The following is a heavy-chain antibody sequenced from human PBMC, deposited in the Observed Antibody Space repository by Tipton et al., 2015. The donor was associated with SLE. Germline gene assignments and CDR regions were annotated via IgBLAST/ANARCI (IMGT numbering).Heavy chain of an antibody. CDR2: ISPSGNT. V-gene: IGHV4-61*02. CDR1: GGSLTSGSDY. Sequence: TLSLTCTVSGGSLTSGSDYWNWIRQPAGKGLEWIGRISPSGNTNYNSSLKSRVTISLDTSKNQFSLKLSSVTAADTAVYYCARVNYWRSYGAFDMWGQGTLVTVSS. D-gene: IGHD4/OR15-4a*01. CDR3: ARVNYWRSYGAFDM. J-gene: IGHJ4*01.